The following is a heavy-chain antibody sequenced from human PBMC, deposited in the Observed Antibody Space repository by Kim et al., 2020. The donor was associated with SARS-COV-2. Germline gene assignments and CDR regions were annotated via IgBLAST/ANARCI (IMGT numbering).Heavy chain of an antibody. V-gene: IGHV1-18*01. CDR1: GYTFTSYG. J-gene: IGHJ6*02. Sequence: ASVKVSCKASGYTFTSYGISWVRQAPGQGLEWMGWISAYNGNTNYAQKLQGRVTMTTDTSTSTAYMELRSLRSDDTAVYYCARDGGASDYGDHKHHPYYYYGMDVWGQGTTVTVSS. CDR2: ISAYNGNT. CDR3: ARDGGASDYGDHKHHPYYYYGMDV. D-gene: IGHD4-17*01.